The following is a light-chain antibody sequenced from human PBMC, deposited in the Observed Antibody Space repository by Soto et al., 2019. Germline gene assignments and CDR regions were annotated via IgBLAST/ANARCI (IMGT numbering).Light chain of an antibody. CDR1: QSVRNN. Sequence: EIMMTQSPATLSVSPGERATLSCRASQSVRNNLAWYQQKPCQAPRLLIYYASTRATGVAARFSGSGSVTEFTLTTTDLQADYCARHEWKKDTTWVPITFRRGTRLETK. CDR3: KKDTTWVPIT. V-gene: IGKV3-15*01. J-gene: IGKJ5*01. CDR2: YAS.